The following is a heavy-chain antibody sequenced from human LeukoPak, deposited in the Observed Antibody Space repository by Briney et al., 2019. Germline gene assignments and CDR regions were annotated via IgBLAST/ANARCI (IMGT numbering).Heavy chain of an antibody. D-gene: IGHD5-24*01. J-gene: IGHJ4*02. Sequence: SQTHSLTCAISGDSVSSNSAAWNWIRQSPSRGLEWPGRTYYRSKWYNDYAVSVKSRITINPDTSKNQFSLQLNSVTPEDTAVYYCARGSRVEMATIFAPFDYWGQGTLVTVSS. CDR1: GDSVSSNSAA. CDR3: ARGSRVEMATIFAPFDY. CDR2: TYYRSKWYN. V-gene: IGHV6-1*01.